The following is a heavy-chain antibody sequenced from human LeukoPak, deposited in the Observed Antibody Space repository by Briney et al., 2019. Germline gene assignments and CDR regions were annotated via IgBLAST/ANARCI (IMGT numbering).Heavy chain of an antibody. D-gene: IGHD6-19*01. CDR2: ISSSGSTI. V-gene: IGHV3-11*01. CDR1: GFTFSDYY. CDR3: ARDVSSAWSRGYYYYYLDV. Sequence: GGALRLSCAASGFTFSDYYMSWIRQAPGKGRDGVAYISSSGSTIYYAGSVKGGFTISMDNAKNSLYLQMNRLRAEDTAVYYCARDVSSAWSRGYYYYYLDVWGKGPTVPISS. J-gene: IGHJ6*03.